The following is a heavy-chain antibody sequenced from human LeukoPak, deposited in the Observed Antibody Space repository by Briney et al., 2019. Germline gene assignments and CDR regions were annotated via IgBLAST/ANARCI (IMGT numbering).Heavy chain of an antibody. CDR1: GYTFIDNY. J-gene: IGHJ3*01. CDR2: INPNTGGT. Sequence: GASVKVSCKASGYTFIDNYMHWVRQAPGQGLEWMGRINPNTGGTNYAQKFQGRITTTRDTSITTVYMELSSLRSDDMAVYYCAKAAGAFDVWGQGTMVTVSS. CDR3: AKAAGAFDV. V-gene: IGHV1-2*06.